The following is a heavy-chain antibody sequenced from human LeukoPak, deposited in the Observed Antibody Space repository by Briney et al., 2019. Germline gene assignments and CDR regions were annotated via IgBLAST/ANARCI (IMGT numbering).Heavy chain of an antibody. V-gene: IGHV1-2*02. J-gene: IGHJ4*02. CDR3: AKSRLSSSGSVDY. CDR1: GYTFIDYY. Sequence: ASVKVSCKASGYTFIDYYIQWARQAPGQGLDWMGWINPNSGGTKYTQKFQGRVTMTRDTYTNTAYMELNSLRSDDTAVYYCAKSRLSSSGSVDYWGQGTLVTVSS. D-gene: IGHD3-10*01. CDR2: INPNSGGT.